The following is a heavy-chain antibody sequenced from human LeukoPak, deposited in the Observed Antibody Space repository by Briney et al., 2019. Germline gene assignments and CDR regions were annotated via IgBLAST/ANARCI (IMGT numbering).Heavy chain of an antibody. J-gene: IGHJ5*02. CDR1: GGSFSGYY. CDR2: INHSGST. CDR3: ARQAGGYSYGLNWFDP. V-gene: IGHV4-34*01. Sequence: SETLSLTCAVYGGSFSGYYWSWIRQPPGKGLEWIGEINHSGSTNYNPSLKSRVTISVDTSKNQFSLKLSSVTAADTAVYHCARQAGGYSYGLNWFDPWGQGTLVTVSS. D-gene: IGHD5-18*01.